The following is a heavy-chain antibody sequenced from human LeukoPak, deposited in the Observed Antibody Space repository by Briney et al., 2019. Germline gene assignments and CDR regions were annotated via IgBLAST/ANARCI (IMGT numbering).Heavy chain of an antibody. V-gene: IGHV4-59*01. J-gene: IGHJ4*02. CDR3: ARGPQVGYCRGGSCYALDY. D-gene: IGHD2-15*01. CDR1: GGSISSYY. Sequence: NPSETLSLTCTVSGGSISSYYWSWIRQPPGKGLEWIGYVYYSGSTNYNPSLKSRVTISVDTSKNQFSLKLSSVTAADTAVYYCARGPQVGYCRGGSCYALDYWGQGTLVTVSS. CDR2: VYYSGST.